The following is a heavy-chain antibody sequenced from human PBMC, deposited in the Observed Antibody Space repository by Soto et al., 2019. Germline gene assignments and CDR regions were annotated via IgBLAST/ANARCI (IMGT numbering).Heavy chain of an antibody. D-gene: IGHD1-26*01. CDR1: GGSISSSSYY. Sequence: QLQLQESGPGLVKPSETLSLTCTVSGGSISSSSYYWGWIRQPPGKGLEWIGSIYYSGYTYYNPAVKRRDTISLDTTINQSYDTLNSLTAVDTAVYYCAEHNAPLYVGSYYELGGCGQGTTVTVSS. CDR2: IYYSGYT. CDR3: AEHNAPLYVGSYYELGG. V-gene: IGHV4-39*01. J-gene: IGHJ6*02.